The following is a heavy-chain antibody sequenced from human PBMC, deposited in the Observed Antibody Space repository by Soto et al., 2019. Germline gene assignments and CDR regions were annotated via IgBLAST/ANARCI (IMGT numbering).Heavy chain of an antibody. CDR1: GGSISSSSYY. CDR2: IYYSGST. J-gene: IGHJ6*03. Sequence: QLQLQESGPGLVKPSETLSLTCTVSGGSISSSSYYWGWIRQPPGKGLEWIGSIYYSGSTYYNPSLKSRVTISVDTSKNQFSLKLSSVTAADTAVYYCARHIDYGDYVGYYYMDVWGKGTTVTVSS. CDR3: ARHIDYGDYVGYYYMDV. D-gene: IGHD4-17*01. V-gene: IGHV4-39*01.